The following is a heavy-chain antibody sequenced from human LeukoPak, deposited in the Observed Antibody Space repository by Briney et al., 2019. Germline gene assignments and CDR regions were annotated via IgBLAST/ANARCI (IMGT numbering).Heavy chain of an antibody. V-gene: IGHV4-4*07. J-gene: IGHJ4*02. CDR1: GDSMDSYY. D-gene: IGHD3-22*01. CDR3: ATFYHYDSTGQFDY. CDR2: IYTSGSP. Sequence: SETLSLTCTVSGDSMDSYYWTWVRQPAGKGLEWIGRIYTSGSPKYNPSLKSRVTMSLDTSKYQFSLSLRSVTAADTAVYYCATFYHYDSTGQFDYWGQGTLVTVSS.